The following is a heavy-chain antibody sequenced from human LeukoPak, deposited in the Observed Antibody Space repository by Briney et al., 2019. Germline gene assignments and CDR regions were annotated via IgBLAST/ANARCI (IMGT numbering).Heavy chain of an antibody. V-gene: IGHV1-69*05. CDR3: ARSGVLVGATRLDY. CDR1: GFTFSSYA. CDR2: IIPIFGTA. D-gene: IGHD1-26*01. Sequence: ASVKVSCKASGFTFSSYAISWVRQAPGQGLEWMGRIIPIFGTANYAQKFQGRVTITTDESTSTAYMELSSLRSEDTAVYYCARSGVLVGATRLDYWGQGTLVTVSS. J-gene: IGHJ4*02.